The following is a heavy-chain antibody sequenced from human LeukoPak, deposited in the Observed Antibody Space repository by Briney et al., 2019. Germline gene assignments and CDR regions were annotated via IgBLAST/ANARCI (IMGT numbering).Heavy chain of an antibody. CDR3: ASYLGSSGYVDY. J-gene: IGHJ4*02. CDR1: GFTFSSYA. Sequence: GRSLRLSCAASGFTFSSYAMHWVRQAPGKGLEWAAVISYDGSNKYYADSVKGRFTISRDNSKNTLYLQMNSLRAEDTAVYYCASYLGSSGYVDYWGQGTLVTVSS. D-gene: IGHD3-3*01. V-gene: IGHV3-30-3*01. CDR2: ISYDGSNK.